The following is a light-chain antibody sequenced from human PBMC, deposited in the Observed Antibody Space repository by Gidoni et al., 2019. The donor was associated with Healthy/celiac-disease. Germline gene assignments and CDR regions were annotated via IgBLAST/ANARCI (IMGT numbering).Light chain of an antibody. CDR1: SSNIGNNY. V-gene: IGLV1-51*01. J-gene: IGLJ2*01. CDR3: GTWDSSLSAVV. CDR2: DNN. Sequence: GQKVTISCSGSSSNIGNNYVSWYQQLPGTDPKLLIYDNNKRPSGIPDRFSGSKSGTSATLGITGLQTGDEADYYCGTWDSSLSAVVFGGGTKLTVL.